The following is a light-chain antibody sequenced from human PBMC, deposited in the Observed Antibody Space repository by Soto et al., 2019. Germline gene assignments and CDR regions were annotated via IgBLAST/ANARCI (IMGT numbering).Light chain of an antibody. CDR2: KDS. CDR3: YSAADNNGV. Sequence: SYELTQPSSVSVSPGQTARITCSGDVLAKKYARWFQQKPGQATVLVIYKDSERPSGIPERFSGSSSGTTVTLTISGAQVEDEADYYCYSAADNNGVFGGGTKVTVL. CDR1: VLAKKY. J-gene: IGLJ2*01. V-gene: IGLV3-27*01.